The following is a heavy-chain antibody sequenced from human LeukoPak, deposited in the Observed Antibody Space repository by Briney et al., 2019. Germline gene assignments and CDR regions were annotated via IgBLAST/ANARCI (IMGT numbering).Heavy chain of an antibody. Sequence: GRSLTLSCTASGLTFGDYAMSWVRQAPGKGLEWVGFIRSKAFRGRTQYAASVKGRFTTSRDDSKSIAYLQVNSLKTEDTAVYYCTSVYDSSSYYHSGVDYWGQGTLVTVSS. J-gene: IGHJ4*02. CDR3: TSVYDSSSYYHSGVDY. V-gene: IGHV3-49*04. CDR2: IRSKAFRGRT. D-gene: IGHD3-22*01. CDR1: GLTFGDYA.